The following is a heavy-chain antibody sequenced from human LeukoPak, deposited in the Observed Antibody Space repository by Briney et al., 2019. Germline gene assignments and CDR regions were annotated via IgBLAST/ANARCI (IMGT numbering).Heavy chain of an antibody. D-gene: IGHD4-17*01. CDR1: GFTFSRYA. CDR3: AKGSGVTTKDGAFDS. Sequence: GGSLRLSCAASGFTFSRYAMSWVRQAPGKGLEWVSAISGSGGSTYYADSVEGRFTISRDNSKNTLYLQMNSLRAEDTAVYYCAKGSGVTTKDGAFDSGGQGTMVTVSS. V-gene: IGHV3-23*01. CDR2: ISGSGGST. J-gene: IGHJ3*02.